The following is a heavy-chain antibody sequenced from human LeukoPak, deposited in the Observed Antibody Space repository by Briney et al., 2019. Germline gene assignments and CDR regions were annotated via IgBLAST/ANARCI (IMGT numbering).Heavy chain of an antibody. D-gene: IGHD3-22*01. Sequence: GASVKVSCKASGYTFTSYDISWLRQAPGQGLEWIAWISPYNGNTNYAQKFQGRVTMTTDTSTNTAYMELKSLRSDDTAVYYCARDLDYYDSSGSGWFDPWGQGTLVTVSS. CDR2: ISPYNGNT. CDR1: GYTFTSYD. CDR3: ARDLDYYDSSGSGWFDP. J-gene: IGHJ5*02. V-gene: IGHV1-18*01.